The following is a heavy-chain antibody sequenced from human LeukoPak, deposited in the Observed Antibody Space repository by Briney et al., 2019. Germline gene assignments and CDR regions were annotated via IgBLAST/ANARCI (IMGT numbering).Heavy chain of an antibody. Sequence: GGSLRLSCAASRFTFTNYAMSWVRQAPGKGLEWVSAINGDGGSTFYADSVKGRFTISRDNAKNSLYLQMNSLRPEDTAVYYCARVGPSSGSYYFDYWGQGTLVTVSS. J-gene: IGHJ4*02. CDR1: RFTFTNYA. D-gene: IGHD3/OR15-3a*01. CDR3: ARVGPSSGSYYFDY. CDR2: INGDGGST. V-gene: IGHV3-23*01.